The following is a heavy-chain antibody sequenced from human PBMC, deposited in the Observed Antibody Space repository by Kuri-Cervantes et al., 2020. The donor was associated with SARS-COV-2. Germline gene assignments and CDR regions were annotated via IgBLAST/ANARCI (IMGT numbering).Heavy chain of an antibody. V-gene: IGHV4-39*01. D-gene: IGHD3-3*01. J-gene: IGHJ5*02. CDR3: ARQMMSSITIFGVVITRNWFDP. Sequence: GSLRLSCTVSGGSISSSSYYWGWIRQPPGKGLEWIGSIYYSGSTYYNPSLKSRVAISVDTSKNQFSLKLSSVTAADTTVYYCARQMMSSITIFGVVITRNWFDPWGQGTLVTVSS. CDR1: GGSISSSSYY. CDR2: IYYSGST.